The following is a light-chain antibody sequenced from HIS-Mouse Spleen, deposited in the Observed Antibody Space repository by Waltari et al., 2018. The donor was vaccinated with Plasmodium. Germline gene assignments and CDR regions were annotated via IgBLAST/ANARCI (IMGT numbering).Light chain of an antibody. V-gene: IGLV3-1*01. CDR1: KLGEKY. Sequence: SYELTQPPSVSVSPGQTASITCSGEKLGEKYACWYQQKPGQSPVLVIYQDSKRPSGFPERFSGSNSGNTATLTISGTQAMDEADYYCQAWDSSTWVFGGGTKLTVL. J-gene: IGLJ3*02. CDR2: QDS. CDR3: QAWDSSTWV.